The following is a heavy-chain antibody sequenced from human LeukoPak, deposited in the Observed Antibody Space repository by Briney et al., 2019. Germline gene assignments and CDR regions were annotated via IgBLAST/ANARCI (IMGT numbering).Heavy chain of an antibody. J-gene: IGHJ2*01. CDR1: GGSTSSYY. CDR2: IYYSGST. D-gene: IGHD3-10*01. V-gene: IGHV4-59*01. CDR3: ARFDYYGSGRHFDL. Sequence: SETLSLTCTVSGGSTSSYYWSWIRQPPGKGLEWIGYIYYSGSTNYNPSLKSRVTISVDTSKNQFSLKLSSVTAADTAVYYCARFDYYGSGRHFDLWGRGTLVTVSS.